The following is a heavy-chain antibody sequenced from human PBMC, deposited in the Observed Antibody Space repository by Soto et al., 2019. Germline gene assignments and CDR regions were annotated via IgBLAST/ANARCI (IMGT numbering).Heavy chain of an antibody. CDR2: IDSSGYT. J-gene: IGHJ6*02. Sequence: GSLRLSFAASGFTFRTFDIHWVRQSTGKGLDWVSTIDSSGYTYFPDSVKGRFTISRDFAENSLYLHLHSLVVEDTAVYFCARGVSTFHGFDXWRRVTPFTVS. V-gene: IGHV3-13*01. CDR3: ARGVSTFHGFDX. CDR1: GFTFRTFD.